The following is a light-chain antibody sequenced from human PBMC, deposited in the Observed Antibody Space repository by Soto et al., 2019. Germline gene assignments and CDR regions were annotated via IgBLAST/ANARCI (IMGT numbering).Light chain of an antibody. V-gene: IGKV3-20*01. Sequence: EIVLTQSPGTLSLSPGEIATLSCRASQNIGTNLVWYKQKPGQAPRLLIYDASNRATVIPARFSGSGSGTDFTLTIRRMEPEDFAVYYCQQYGSSGTFGQGTKVDIK. J-gene: IGKJ1*01. CDR1: QNIGTN. CDR3: QQYGSSGT. CDR2: DAS.